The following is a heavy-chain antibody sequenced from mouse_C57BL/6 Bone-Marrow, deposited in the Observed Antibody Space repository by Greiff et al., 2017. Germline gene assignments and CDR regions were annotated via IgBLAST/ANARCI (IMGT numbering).Heavy chain of an antibody. V-gene: IGHV1-55*01. J-gene: IGHJ2*01. CDR2: IFPGSGST. CDR1: GYTFTSYW. D-gene: IGHD2-3*01. CDR3: ARSIYDGYHVDY. Sequence: QVQLQQPGAELVQPGASVTMSCKASGYTFTSYWLTLVKQRPGQGLEWIGDIFPGSGSTNYNEKFKSKATLTVDTSSSTAYMQLSSLTSEDSAVYYCARSIYDGYHVDYWGQGTTLTVSS.